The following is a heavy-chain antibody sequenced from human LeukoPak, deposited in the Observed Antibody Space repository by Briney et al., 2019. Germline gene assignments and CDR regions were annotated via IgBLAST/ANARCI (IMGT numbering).Heavy chain of an antibody. J-gene: IGHJ5*02. CDR3: AREIGSGEGLYSTGWFDP. Sequence: SETLTLTCTVSGSSISSGFYWAWIRQSPVKGLELFGSMSHGGGNTYYRPSLKSRATISVDTSKNQFFLRLSSVTAADTAVYYCAREIGSGEGLYSTGWFDPWGQGIQVTVSS. D-gene: IGHD2-21*01. CDR2: MSHGGGNT. CDR1: GSSISSGFY. V-gene: IGHV4-38-2*02.